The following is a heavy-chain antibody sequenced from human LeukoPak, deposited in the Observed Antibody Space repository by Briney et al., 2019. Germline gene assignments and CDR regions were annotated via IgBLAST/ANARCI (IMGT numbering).Heavy chain of an antibody. D-gene: IGHD6-13*01. J-gene: IGHJ4*02. Sequence: ASVKVSCKASGYTFTSYGISWVRPAPGQGLEWMGWISAYNGNTNYAQKLQGRVTMTTDTSTSTAYMELSSLRSEDTAVYYCASIAAAGTNSAFDYWGQGTLVTVSS. V-gene: IGHV1-18*01. CDR1: GYTFTSYG. CDR3: ASIAAAGTNSAFDY. CDR2: ISAYNGNT.